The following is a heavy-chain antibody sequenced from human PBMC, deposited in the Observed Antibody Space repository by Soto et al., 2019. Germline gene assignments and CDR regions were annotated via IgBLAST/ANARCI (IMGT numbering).Heavy chain of an antibody. J-gene: IGHJ4*02. CDR2: IWYDGSNK. D-gene: IGHD6-19*01. CDR1: GFTFSSYG. CDR3: ARDSIAVAGTSFYYYFDY. V-gene: IGHV3-33*01. Sequence: GGSLRLSCAASGFTFSSYGMHWVRQAPGKGLEWVAVIWYDGSNKYYADSVKGRFTISRDNSKNTLYLQMNSLRAEDTAVYYCARDSIAVAGTSFYYYFDYWGQGTLVTVSS.